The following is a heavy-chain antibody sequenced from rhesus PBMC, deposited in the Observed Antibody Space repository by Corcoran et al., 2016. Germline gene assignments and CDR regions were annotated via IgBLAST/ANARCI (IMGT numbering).Heavy chain of an antibody. V-gene: IGHV1S2*01. CDR2: NNPYNGNT. J-gene: IGHJ2*01. Sequence: QVQLVQSGAEVKKPGSSVKVSCKASGYTFTDYYMHWVRQAPRQGLEWMGWNNPYNGNTKYAQKFQGRFTMTQDTSTSTAYMELSSLRSEDTAVYYCARLRYCSSTYCSEFDLWGPGTPITISS. CDR1: GYTFTDYY. CDR3: ARLRYCSSTYCSEFDL. D-gene: IGHD2-15*01.